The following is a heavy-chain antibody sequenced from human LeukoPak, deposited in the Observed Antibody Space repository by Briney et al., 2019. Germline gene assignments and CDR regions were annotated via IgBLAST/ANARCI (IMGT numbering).Heavy chain of an antibody. CDR3: ARHTVSTYWFDP. V-gene: IGHV4-4*09. CDR2: IYTSGST. J-gene: IGHJ5*02. Sequence: SETLSLTCAVYGGSFSAYYWSWIRQPPGKGLEWIGYIYTSGSTNYNPSLKSRVTISVDTSKNQFSLKLSSVTAADTAVYYCARHTVSTYWFDPWGQGTLVTVSS. D-gene: IGHD4-17*01. CDR1: GGSFSAYY.